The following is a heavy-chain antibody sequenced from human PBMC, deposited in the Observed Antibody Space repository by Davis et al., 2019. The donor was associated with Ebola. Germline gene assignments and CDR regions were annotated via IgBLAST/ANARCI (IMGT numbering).Heavy chain of an antibody. CDR2: INPYTTKA. V-gene: IGHV1-18*01. D-gene: IGHD3-10*01. Sequence: AASVKVSCKTSGYTFINYGIRWVRQAPGQGLEWMGWINPYTTKANFAENFQGRLSLTADTSTSTVYMDIQSLRSDDTAVYFCARDYIGAAYADFWGQGTLVTVSS. J-gene: IGHJ4*02. CDR3: ARDYIGAAYADF. CDR1: GYTFINYG.